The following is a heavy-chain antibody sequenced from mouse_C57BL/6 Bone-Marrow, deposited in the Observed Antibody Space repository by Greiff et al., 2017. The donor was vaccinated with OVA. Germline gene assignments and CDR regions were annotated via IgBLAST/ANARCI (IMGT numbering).Heavy chain of an antibody. CDR1: GYTFTSYW. Sequence: QVQLQQPGAELVKPGASVKMSCKASGYTFTSYWITWVKQRPGQGLEWIGDIYPGSGSTNYNEKFKSKATLTVDTSSSTAYMQLSSLTSEDSAVYYCARNYYGSSPFDYWGQGTTLTVSS. D-gene: IGHD1-1*01. CDR3: ARNYYGSSPFDY. CDR2: IYPGSGST. J-gene: IGHJ2*01. V-gene: IGHV1-55*01.